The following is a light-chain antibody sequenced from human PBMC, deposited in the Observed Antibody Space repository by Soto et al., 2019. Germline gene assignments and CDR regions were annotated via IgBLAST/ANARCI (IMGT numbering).Light chain of an antibody. CDR3: QQRSNWL. V-gene: IGKV3-11*01. CDR2: DAS. Sequence: EIVLTQSPATLSLSPGERATLSCKPSQSRGSNFLACYQHKPGQAPRLLIYDASNRATGIPARFSGSGSGTDFTLTISGLEPEDFAVYYCQQRSNWLFGPGTKVDIK. CDR1: QSRGSNF. J-gene: IGKJ3*01.